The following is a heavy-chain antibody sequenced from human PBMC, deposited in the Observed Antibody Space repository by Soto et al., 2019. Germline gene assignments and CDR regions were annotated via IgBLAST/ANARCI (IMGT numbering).Heavy chain of an antibody. D-gene: IGHD5-12*01. CDR1: GFTFSNYA. J-gene: IGHJ4*02. V-gene: IGHV3-23*01. CDR3: ARRGGSDY. CDR2: ISGSGDST. Sequence: EVQLLESGGGLVQPGGSLRLSCAASGFTFSNYAMSWVRQAPGKGLEWVSVISGSGDSTYYADSVKGRFTISRDNSKNTLYLQMHSLRAEDTAVYYCARRGGSDYWGQGTLVSVSS.